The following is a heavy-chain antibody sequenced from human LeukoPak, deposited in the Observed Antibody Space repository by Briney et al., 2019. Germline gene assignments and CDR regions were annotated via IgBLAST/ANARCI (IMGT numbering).Heavy chain of an antibody. CDR2: IYTSGST. V-gene: IGHV4-4*07. CDR3: AREYYYYYYMDV. CDR1: GGSISSYY. Sequence: SETLSLTCAVSGGSISSYYWSWIRQPAGKGLEWIGRIYTSGSTNYNPSLKSRVTMSVDTSKNQYSLKLSSVTAADTAVYYCAREYYYYYYMDVWGKGTTVTVSS. J-gene: IGHJ6*03.